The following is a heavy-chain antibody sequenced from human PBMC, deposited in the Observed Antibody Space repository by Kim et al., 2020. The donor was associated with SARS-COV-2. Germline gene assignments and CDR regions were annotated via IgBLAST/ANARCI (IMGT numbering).Heavy chain of an antibody. CDR2: ISSSSSTI. D-gene: IGHD3-22*01. J-gene: IGHJ4*02. CDR1: GFTFSSYS. CDR3: ARDAPYYYDSSGYPVGNN. Sequence: GGSLRLSCAASGFTFSSYSMNWVRQAPGKGLEWVSYISSSSSTIYYADSVKGRFTISRDNAKNSLYLQMNSLRDEDTAVYYCARDAPYYYDSSGYPVGNNWGQGTLVTVSS. V-gene: IGHV3-48*02.